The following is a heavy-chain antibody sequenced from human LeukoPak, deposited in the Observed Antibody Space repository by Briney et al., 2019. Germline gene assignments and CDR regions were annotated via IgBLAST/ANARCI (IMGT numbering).Heavy chain of an antibody. D-gene: IGHD2-8*01. CDR1: GFTFSSYW. V-gene: IGHV3-74*01. Sequence: PGGSLRLSCAASGFTFSSYWMHWVRRSPGKGLLWVSNISPDGNTRSHAESVQGRFTISRDNAKNTLYLQMSSLTADDTAVYYCAKDLNGAGDFWGQGTMVTVSS. CDR3: AKDLNGAGDF. CDR2: ISPDGNTR. J-gene: IGHJ3*01.